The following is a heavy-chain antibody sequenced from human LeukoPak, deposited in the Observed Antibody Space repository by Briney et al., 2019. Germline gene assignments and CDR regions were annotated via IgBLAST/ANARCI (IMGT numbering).Heavy chain of an antibody. J-gene: IGHJ2*01. CDR2: ISTSGST. CDR1: GGSISSYY. D-gene: IGHD6-13*01. CDR3: ARVSSSWYQDWYFDL. V-gene: IGHV4-4*07. Sequence: PSETLSLTCTVSGGSISSYYWSWIRQPAGKGLESIGHISTSGSTNYKPSLKSRVTMSVDTSKNQFSLKLSSVTAADTAVYYCARVSSSWYQDWYFDLWGRGTLVTVSS.